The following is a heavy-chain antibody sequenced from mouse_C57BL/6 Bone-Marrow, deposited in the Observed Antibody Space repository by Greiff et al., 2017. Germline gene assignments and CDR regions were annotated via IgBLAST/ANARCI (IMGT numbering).Heavy chain of an antibody. D-gene: IGHD2-2*01. Sequence: VQGVESGAELARPGASVKLSCKASGYTFTSYGISWVKQRTGQGLEWIGEIYPRSGNTYYNEKFKGKATLTAEKSSSTAYMELRSLTSEDSAVYFGAREGVWLGWYFDVWGTGTTVTVSS. CDR2: IYPRSGNT. J-gene: IGHJ1*03. CDR3: AREGVWLGWYFDV. V-gene: IGHV1-81*01. CDR1: GYTFTSYG.